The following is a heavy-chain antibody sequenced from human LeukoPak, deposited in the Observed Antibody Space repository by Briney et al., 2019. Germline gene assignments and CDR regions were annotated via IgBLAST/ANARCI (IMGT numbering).Heavy chain of an antibody. V-gene: IGHV3-30*18. CDR3: AKDLYYYDSSGYYGD. D-gene: IGHD3-22*01. J-gene: IGHJ4*02. CDR2: ISYDGSNK. Sequence: GGSLRLSCAASGFTFSSYWMSWVRQAPGKGLEWVAVISYDGSNKYYADSVKGRFTISRDNSKNTLYLQMNSLRAEDTAVYYCAKDLYYYDSSGYYGDWGQGTLVTVSS. CDR1: GFTFSSYW.